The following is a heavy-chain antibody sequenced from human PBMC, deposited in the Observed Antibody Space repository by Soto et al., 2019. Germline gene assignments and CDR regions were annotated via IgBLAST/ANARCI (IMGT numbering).Heavy chain of an antibody. D-gene: IGHD2-21*01. CDR1: VYTFIKFT. J-gene: IGHJ3*01. CDR3: ANANEVVIAALDL. CDR2: ISENDGSRRGS. Sequence: AETLSLSCMSSVYTFIKFTKNWVRLAQAQGLEWVASISENDGSRRGSYYADSVKGRFTISRDNSKNSLYLQLDSLTGADSAIYYCANANEVVIAALDLWGQGTMVTVSS. V-gene: IGHV3-23*01.